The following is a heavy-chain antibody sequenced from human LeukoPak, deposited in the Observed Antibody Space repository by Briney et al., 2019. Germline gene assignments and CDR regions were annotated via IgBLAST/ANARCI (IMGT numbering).Heavy chain of an antibody. CDR2: ISGSGGST. CDR1: GFTFSSYA. V-gene: IGHV3-23*01. Sequence: GGSLRLSCAASGFTFSSYAMSWVRQAPGKGLEWVSAISGSGGSTYYADSVKGRFTISRDNSKNTLYLQMNSLRAEDTAVYYCAKRGDDFWSGYYIDYRGQGTLVTVSS. CDR3: AKRGDDFWSGYYIDY. J-gene: IGHJ4*02. D-gene: IGHD3-3*01.